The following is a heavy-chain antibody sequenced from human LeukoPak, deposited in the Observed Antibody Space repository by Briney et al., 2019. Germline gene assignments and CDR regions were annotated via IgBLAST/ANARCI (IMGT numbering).Heavy chain of an antibody. D-gene: IGHD3-10*01. J-gene: IGHJ4*02. Sequence: SETLSLTCAVYGESFSGYYWTWLRQPPGKGLEWIGEINHSGSTNCNPSLKSRVTMLVDTSKNQLSLKLSSVTAADTAVYYCARGGYYDSENNFKHWGQGILVTVSS. CDR1: GESFSGYY. CDR3: ARGGYYDSENNFKH. V-gene: IGHV4-34*01. CDR2: INHSGST.